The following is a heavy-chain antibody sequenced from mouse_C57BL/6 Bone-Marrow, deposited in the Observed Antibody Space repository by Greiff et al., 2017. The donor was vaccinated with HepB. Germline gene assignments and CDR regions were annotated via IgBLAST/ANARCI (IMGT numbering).Heavy chain of an antibody. CDR1: GYSFTGYY. J-gene: IGHJ2*01. Sequence: SGPELVKPGASVKISCKASGYSFTGYYMNWVKQSPEKSLEWIGEINPSTGGTTYNQKFKAKATLTVDKSSSTAYMQLKSLTSEDSAVYYCARSRRSYPFDYWGQGTTLTVSS. CDR3: ARSRRSYPFDY. V-gene: IGHV1-42*01. CDR2: INPSTGGT. D-gene: IGHD2-10*01.